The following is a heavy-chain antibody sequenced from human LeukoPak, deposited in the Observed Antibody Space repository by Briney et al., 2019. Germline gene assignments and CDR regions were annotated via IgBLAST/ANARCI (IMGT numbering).Heavy chain of an antibody. D-gene: IGHD2-21*02. J-gene: IGHJ4*02. V-gene: IGHV4-30-4*08. Sequence: SQTLSLTCTVSGGSISSGDYYWSWIRQPPGKGLEWIGYIYYSGSTYYNPSLKSRVTISVDTSKNQFSLKLSSVTAADTAVYYCARGTAGGDYFDYWGQGALVTVSS. CDR1: GGSISSGDYY. CDR2: IYYSGST. CDR3: ARGTAGGDYFDY.